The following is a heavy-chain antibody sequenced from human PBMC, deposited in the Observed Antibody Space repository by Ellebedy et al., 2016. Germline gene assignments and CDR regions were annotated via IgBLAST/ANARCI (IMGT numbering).Heavy chain of an antibody. CDR2: LYHGGTT. J-gene: IGHJ3*01. V-gene: IGHV3-53*01. Sequence: GGSLRLXXAGSTFIVSSNYMIWVRQAPGKGLEWVSFLYHGGTTYYADSVKGRFTITRDNSKNRLYLQMSGLGAEDSAVYYCVTRHNGVFDFWGQGTMVTVSS. D-gene: IGHD2-8*01. CDR3: VTRHNGVFDF. CDR1: TFIVSSNY.